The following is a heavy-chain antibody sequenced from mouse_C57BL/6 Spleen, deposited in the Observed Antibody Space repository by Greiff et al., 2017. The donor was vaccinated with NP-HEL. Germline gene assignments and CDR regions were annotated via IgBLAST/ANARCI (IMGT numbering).Heavy chain of an antibody. D-gene: IGHD1-1*01. J-gene: IGHJ2*01. CDR2: INPNNGGT. V-gene: IGHV1-18*01. Sequence: EVQLQQSGPELVKPGASVKIPCKASGYTFTDYNMDWVKQSHGKSLEWIGDINPNNGGTIYNQKFKGKATLTVDKSSSTAYMELRSLTSEDTAVYYCARRGYGSSYWYYFDYWGQGTTLTVSS. CDR3: ARRGYGSSYWYYFDY. CDR1: GYTFTDYN.